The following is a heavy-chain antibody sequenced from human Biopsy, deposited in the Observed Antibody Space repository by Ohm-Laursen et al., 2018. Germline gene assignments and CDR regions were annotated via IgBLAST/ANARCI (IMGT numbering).Heavy chain of an antibody. Sequence: SQTLPLTCTVSGVSMNTGTYYWTWIRQNPATGLEWIGYVHKSGNTLYNPSLKSRLSISVDTSRNQFSLKLTSVTAADTALYYCTRAGGGKIYGLWGQGTLVTVSS. V-gene: IGHV4-31*03. D-gene: IGHD3-16*01. CDR2: VHKSGNT. CDR1: GVSMNTGTYY. J-gene: IGHJ4*02. CDR3: TRAGGGKIYGL.